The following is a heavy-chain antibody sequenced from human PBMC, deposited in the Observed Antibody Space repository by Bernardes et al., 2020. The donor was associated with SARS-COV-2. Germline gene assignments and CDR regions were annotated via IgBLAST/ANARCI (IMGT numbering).Heavy chain of an antibody. J-gene: IGHJ6*02. V-gene: IGHV3-21*01. D-gene: IGHD2-2*01. CDR2: ISSSSSYI. CDR1: GFTFSSYS. CDR3: ARNGGYCSSTSCYAVPLHYYYYGMDV. Sequence: VWSLRLSCAASGFTFSSYSMNWVRQAPGKGLEWVSSISSSSSYIYYADSVKGRFTISRDNAKNSLYLQMNSLRAEDTAVYYCARNGGYCSSTSCYAVPLHYYYYGMDVWGQGTTVTVSS.